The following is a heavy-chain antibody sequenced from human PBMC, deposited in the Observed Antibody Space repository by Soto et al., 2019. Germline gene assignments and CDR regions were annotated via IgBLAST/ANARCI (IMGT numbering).Heavy chain of an antibody. V-gene: IGHV1-18*01. CDR3: AMLVVFVTPSPQDV. CDR1: GYTFTRYG. J-gene: IGHJ6*02. D-gene: IGHD3-16*02. CDR2: INTYNGNT. Sequence: QVQLVQSGAEVKNPGASVKVSCKASGYTFTRYGIGWARQAPGQGLEWMGWINTYNGNTNYAQNVHGRVNLTTDTPTGTAYMALRTLTSNAAAIYYCAMLVVFVTPSPQDVWGQGTTVIVSS.